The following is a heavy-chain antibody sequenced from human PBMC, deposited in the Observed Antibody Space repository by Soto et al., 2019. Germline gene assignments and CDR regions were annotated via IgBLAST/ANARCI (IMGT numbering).Heavy chain of an antibody. Sequence: SETLSLTCTVSGGSISSYYWSWIRQPPGKGLEWIGYIYYSGSTNYNPSLKSRVTISVDTSKNQFSLKLSSVTAADTAVYYCARHKNYDILTGYYDWFDPWGQGTLVTVSS. CDR2: IYYSGST. V-gene: IGHV4-59*08. CDR3: ARHKNYDILTGYYDWFDP. CDR1: GGSISSYY. D-gene: IGHD3-9*01. J-gene: IGHJ5*02.